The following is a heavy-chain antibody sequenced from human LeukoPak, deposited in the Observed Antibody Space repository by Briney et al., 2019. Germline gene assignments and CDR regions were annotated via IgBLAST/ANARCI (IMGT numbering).Heavy chain of an antibody. D-gene: IGHD1-26*01. J-gene: IGHJ4*02. CDR3: ARESGSRGFDY. CDR1: GYTFTGYY. CDR2: INPNSGGT. V-gene: IGHV1-2*02. Sequence: ASVKVSCKASGYTFTGYYMHWVRQAPGQGLEWMGWINPNSGGTNYAQKFQGRVTMTRNTSISTAYMELSSLRSEDTAVYYCARESGSRGFDYWGQGTLVTVSS.